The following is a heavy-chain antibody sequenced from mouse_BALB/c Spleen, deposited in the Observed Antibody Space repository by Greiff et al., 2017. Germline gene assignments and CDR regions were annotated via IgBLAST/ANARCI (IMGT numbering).Heavy chain of an antibody. V-gene: IGHV2-9*02. CDR2: IWAGGST. CDR1: GFSLTSYG. D-gene: IGHD2-1*01. Sequence: VKVVESGPGLVAPSQSLSITCTVSGFSLTSYGVHWVRQPPGKGLEWLGVIWAGGSTNYNSALMSRLSISKDNSKSQVFLKMNSLQTDDTAMYYCARDRYGNYDDWGQGTTLTVSS. J-gene: IGHJ2*01. CDR3: ARDRYGNYDD.